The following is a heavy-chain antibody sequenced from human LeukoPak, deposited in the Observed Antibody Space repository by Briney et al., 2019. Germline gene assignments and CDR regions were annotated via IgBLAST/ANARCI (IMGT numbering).Heavy chain of an antibody. Sequence: ASVKVSCSASGYPFTGYDIHWVRQAPGQGLGGMGWISAYTGNTTYAQKLRGRVTMTPDTYTSTGYMGLRSLRSDDTAVYYCARSPPWELLSYFDYWGQGTLVTVSS. V-gene: IGHV1-18*04. CDR1: GYPFTGYD. CDR3: ARSPPWELLSYFDY. J-gene: IGHJ4*02. CDR2: ISAYTGNT. D-gene: IGHD1-26*01.